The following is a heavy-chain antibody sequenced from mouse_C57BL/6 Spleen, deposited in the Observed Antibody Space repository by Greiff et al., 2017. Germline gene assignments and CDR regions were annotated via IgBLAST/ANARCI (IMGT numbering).Heavy chain of an antibody. CDR2: ISDGGSYT. J-gene: IGHJ2*01. CDR1: GFTFSSYA. Sequence: DVQLVESGGGLVKPGGSLKLSCAASGFTFSSYAMSWVRQTPEQRLAWVATISDGGSYTYYPDNVKGRFTISRDNAKNNLYLQMSHLKSEDTAMYYCARVTTVVATDYFDYWGQGTTLTVAS. V-gene: IGHV5-4*01. D-gene: IGHD1-1*01. CDR3: ARVTTVVATDYFDY.